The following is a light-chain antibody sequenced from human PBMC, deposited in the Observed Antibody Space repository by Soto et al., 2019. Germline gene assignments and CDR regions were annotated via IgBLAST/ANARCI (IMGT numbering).Light chain of an antibody. CDR3: QSYDTSLSVV. J-gene: IGLJ2*01. Sequence: QAVVTQAPSVSGAPGQRVTISCTGSSSNIGTYYDVHWYQQLPGTAPKLLIYGNNNRPSGVPDRFSGSTSGNSAFLAITGLQAEDEADYYCQSYDTSLSVVFGGGTKLTVL. CDR1: SSNIGTYYD. CDR2: GNN. V-gene: IGLV1-40*01.